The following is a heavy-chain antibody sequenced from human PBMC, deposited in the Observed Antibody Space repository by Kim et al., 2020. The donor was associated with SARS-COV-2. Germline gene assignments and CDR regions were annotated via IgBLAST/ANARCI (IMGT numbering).Heavy chain of an antibody. Sequence: GGSLRLSCAASGFTLSGYYMSWIRQAPGKGLEWVSYIHSSGNSVYYADSVKGRFTISRDNAKTSLYLQMNSLRAEDTAVYYCARGDSRVYSGYDYFGDYWGQGALVRVSS. CDR2: IHSSGNSV. J-gene: IGHJ4*02. D-gene: IGHD5-12*01. CDR1: GFTLSGYY. V-gene: IGHV3-11*01. CDR3: ARGDSRVYSGYDYFGDY.